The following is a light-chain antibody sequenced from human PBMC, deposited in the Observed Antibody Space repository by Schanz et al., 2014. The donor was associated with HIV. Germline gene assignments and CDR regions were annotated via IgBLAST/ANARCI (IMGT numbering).Light chain of an antibody. V-gene: IGLV1-44*01. J-gene: IGLJ3*02. CDR3: AAWDDSLSAWV. CDR2: ATY. CDR1: NSNIRSNT. Sequence: QSVLTQPPSASGTPGQRVTISCSVSNSNIRSNTINWYQHLPGTAPKLLIYATYNRPSGISARFSGSKSGTSASLAISGLQSEDEADYYCAAWDDSLSAWVFGGGTKLTVL.